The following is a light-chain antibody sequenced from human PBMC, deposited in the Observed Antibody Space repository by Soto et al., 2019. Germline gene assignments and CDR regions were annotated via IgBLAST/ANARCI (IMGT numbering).Light chain of an antibody. CDR3: QQLTSYPIT. CDR1: QVISNY. Sequence: DIQLSQSPSFLSASVGDRVTITCRASQVISNYLAWYQRKPGKAPKLLISTASILQSGVPSRFSGSGSGTEFTITISSLQPEDFATYYCQQLTSYPITFGQGTRLEIK. CDR2: TAS. J-gene: IGKJ5*01. V-gene: IGKV1-9*01.